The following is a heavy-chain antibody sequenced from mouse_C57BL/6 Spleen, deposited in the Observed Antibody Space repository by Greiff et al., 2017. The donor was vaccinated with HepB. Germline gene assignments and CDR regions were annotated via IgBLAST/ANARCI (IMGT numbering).Heavy chain of an antibody. CDR3: ARATVVATPYWYFDV. Sequence: EVQLQQSGPELVKPGASVKISCKASGYTFTDYYMNWVKQSHGKSLEWIGDINPNNGGTSYNQKFKGKATLTVDKSSSTAYMELRSLTSEDSAVYYCARATVVATPYWYFDVWGTGTTVTVSS. CDR2: INPNNGGT. V-gene: IGHV1-26*01. D-gene: IGHD1-1*01. CDR1: GYTFTDYY. J-gene: IGHJ1*03.